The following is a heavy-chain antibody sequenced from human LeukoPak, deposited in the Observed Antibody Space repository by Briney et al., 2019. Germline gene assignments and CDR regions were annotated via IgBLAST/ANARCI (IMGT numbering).Heavy chain of an antibody. V-gene: IGHV3-23*01. CDR1: GFTFSSYA. D-gene: IGHD6-19*01. Sequence: TGGSLRLSCAASGFTFSSYAMSWVRQAPGRGLEWVSAINVRGDATFYAESVRGRFTISRDNSKNTLYLQMNSLGAEDTALYYCAKDYRYGSAWGPGTLVVVSS. CDR3: AKDYRYGSA. CDR2: INVRGDAT. J-gene: IGHJ5*02.